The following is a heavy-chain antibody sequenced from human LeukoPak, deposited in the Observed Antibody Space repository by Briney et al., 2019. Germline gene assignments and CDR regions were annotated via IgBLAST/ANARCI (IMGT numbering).Heavy chain of an antibody. D-gene: IGHD3-10*01. J-gene: IGHJ4*02. CDR2: ISYDGSNK. Sequence: GGSLRLSCAASGFTFSSYAMHSVRQAPGKGLEWVAVISYDGSNKYYADSVKGRFTISRDNSKNTLYLQMNSLRAEDTAVYYCRKGVGSHIDYWGQGTLVTVSS. V-gene: IGHV3-30*04. CDR1: GFTFSSYA. CDR3: RKGVGSHIDY.